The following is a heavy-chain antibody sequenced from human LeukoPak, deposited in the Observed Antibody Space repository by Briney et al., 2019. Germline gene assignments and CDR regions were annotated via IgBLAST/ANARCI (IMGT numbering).Heavy chain of an antibody. J-gene: IGHJ6*03. CDR3: ARHSSMSETYYYKMDV. V-gene: IGHV1-69*05. CDR1: GGSFSSYA. CDR2: FIPRFGTA. Sequence: SVKVFCKASGGSFSSYAISWVRQAPGQGLEWMGAFIPRFGTAIYAQQFQGRVTITRDESTSTACMELSSLRFEDTAVYYCARHSSMSETYYYKMDVWAKGPRSPSP.